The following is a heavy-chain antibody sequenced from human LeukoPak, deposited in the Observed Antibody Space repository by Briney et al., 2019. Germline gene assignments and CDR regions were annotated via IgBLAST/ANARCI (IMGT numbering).Heavy chain of an antibody. CDR2: IYHSGST. J-gene: IGHJ4*02. V-gene: IGHV4-38-2*02. CDR1: GYSISSGYY. CDR3: ARDQNRYDDSSGYVDY. D-gene: IGHD3-22*01. Sequence: SETLSLTCAVSGYSISSGYYWGWIRQPPGKGLEWIGSIYHSGSTYYNPSLKSRVTISVDTSKNQFSLKLSSVTAADTAVYYCARDQNRYDDSSGYVDYWGPGTLVTVSS.